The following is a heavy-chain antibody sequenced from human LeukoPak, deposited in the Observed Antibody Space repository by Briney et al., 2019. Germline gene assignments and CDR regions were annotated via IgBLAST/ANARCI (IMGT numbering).Heavy chain of an antibody. CDR3: ARGSSTSSYYYYGMDV. V-gene: IGHV1-8*01. CDR1: GYTFTSYD. D-gene: IGHD2-2*01. Sequence: ASVKVSCKASGYTFTSYDINWVRQATGQGLEWMGWMNPNSGNTGYAQKFQGRVTMTRNTSISTAYMELSSLRSEDTAVYYCARGSSTSSYYYYGMDVWGQGTTVTASS. J-gene: IGHJ6*02. CDR2: MNPNSGNT.